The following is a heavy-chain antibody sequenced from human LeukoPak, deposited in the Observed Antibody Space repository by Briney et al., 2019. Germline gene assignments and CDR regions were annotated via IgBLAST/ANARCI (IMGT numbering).Heavy chain of an antibody. CDR1: GFTFSTYA. CDR2: ISFDGSDK. V-gene: IGHV3-30*04. Sequence: PGRSLRLSCAASGFTFSTYAMHWVRQAPGKGLECVAVISFDGSDKYYADSVKGRLTISRDNSENTLYVQMNSLRAEDTAVYYCARGTYYYDSSGYYSGGLGYWGQGTLVTVSS. D-gene: IGHD3-22*01. CDR3: ARGTYYYDSSGYYSGGLGY. J-gene: IGHJ4*02.